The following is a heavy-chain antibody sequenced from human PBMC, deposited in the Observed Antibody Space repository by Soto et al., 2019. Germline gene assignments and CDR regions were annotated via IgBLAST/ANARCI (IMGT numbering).Heavy chain of an antibody. D-gene: IGHD2-15*01. Sequence: SQTLSLTCVISGDSVSSNGACWNWIRQYPSRGLQWLGRIYYRSKWFHDYAASVESRMAINPDTSRNQFSLQLNYVTPEDTAVYYCARVHCSAGTCLDGLDFWGQGTTVTVS. V-gene: IGHV6-1*01. CDR3: ARVHCSAGTCLDGLDF. J-gene: IGHJ6*02. CDR2: IYYRSKWFH. CDR1: GDSVSSNGAC.